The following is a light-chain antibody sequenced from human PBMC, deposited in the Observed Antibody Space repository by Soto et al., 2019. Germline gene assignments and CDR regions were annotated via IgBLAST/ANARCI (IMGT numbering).Light chain of an antibody. CDR1: QSIHSW. Sequence: DFQMTQSPSPLSASVGDRVTITCRASQSIHSWLAWYQQKPGTTPKLLIYRASTLQSGVPSRFAGSGSGTEFTLTINNLQPDDYASYFCQQYNAHPYTFGQGTKLEIK. CDR3: QQYNAHPYT. J-gene: IGKJ2*01. CDR2: RAS. V-gene: IGKV1-5*03.